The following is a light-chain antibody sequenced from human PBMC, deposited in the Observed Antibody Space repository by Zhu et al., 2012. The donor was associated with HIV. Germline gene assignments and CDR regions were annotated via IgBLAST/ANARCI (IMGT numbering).Light chain of an antibody. CDR1: QSVSSTD. CDR2: GAS. CDR3: QLYGTSPPLT. Sequence: EIVLTQSPGTLSLSPGERATLSCRASQSVSSTDLAWYQQKPGHPPRLLIYGASNRAADIPYRFSGSGSGTDFTLTISRLEPEDFVVYYCQLYGTSPPLTFGGGYQGGDET. J-gene: IGKJ4*01. V-gene: IGKV3-20*01.